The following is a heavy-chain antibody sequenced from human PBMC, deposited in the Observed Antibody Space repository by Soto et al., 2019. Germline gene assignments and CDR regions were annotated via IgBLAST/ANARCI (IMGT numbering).Heavy chain of an antibody. D-gene: IGHD1-1*01. Sequence: QVQLVESGGAGFHPGRSRELSLPPPGLTFGSYARHWVRQPPGKGLGWLTVISYDGKVAYYADSVKGRFTISRDNSKNTLYLQMNSLRTEDTAMYYCAKEGPITNWYFDYWGQGTLVTVSS. CDR2: ISYDGKVA. CDR1: GLTFGSYA. V-gene: IGHV3-30*18. CDR3: AKEGPITNWYFDY. J-gene: IGHJ4*02.